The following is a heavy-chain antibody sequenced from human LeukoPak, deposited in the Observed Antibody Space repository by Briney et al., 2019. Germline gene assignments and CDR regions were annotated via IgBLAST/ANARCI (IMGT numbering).Heavy chain of an antibody. D-gene: IGHD4-23*01. CDR1: GFTFSSYG. Sequence: GGSLRLSCAASGFTFSSYGMHWVRQAPGKGLEWVTFIRYDGSNKYYADSVKGRFTISRGNSKNTLYLQMNSLRAEDTAVYYCAKGHGGNSGWYFDYWGQGTLVTVSS. J-gene: IGHJ4*02. CDR3: AKGHGGNSGWYFDY. V-gene: IGHV3-30*02. CDR2: IRYDGSNK.